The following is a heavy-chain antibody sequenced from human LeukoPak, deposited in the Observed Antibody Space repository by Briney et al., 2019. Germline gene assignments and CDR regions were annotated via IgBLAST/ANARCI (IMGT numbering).Heavy chain of an antibody. D-gene: IGHD2-15*01. Sequence: SETLSLTCTVSGGSISSYYWSWIRQPPGKGLEWIGYIYYSGSTNYNPSLKSRVTISVDTSKNQFSLKLSSVTAADTAVYYCVRGHIVVVVAATYYYYYGMDVWGQGTTVTVSS. CDR1: GGSISSYY. J-gene: IGHJ6*02. V-gene: IGHV4-59*12. CDR2: IYYSGST. CDR3: VRGHIVVVVAATYYYYYGMDV.